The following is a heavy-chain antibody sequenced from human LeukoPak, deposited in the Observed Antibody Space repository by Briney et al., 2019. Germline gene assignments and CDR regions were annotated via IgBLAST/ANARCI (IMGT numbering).Heavy chain of an antibody. CDR3: ARGGLVRGSINSFIAFDV. Sequence: SQTLSLTCAISGDSVSRTDGGWNWIRQSPSRGLEWLGRTYYRSKWYYDDALSVESRITIKPDTSKNQLTLQLSSVTPEDTALYFCARGGLVRGSINSFIAFDVWGQGIMVTVSS. CDR1: GDSVSRTDGG. CDR2: TYYRSKWYY. V-gene: IGHV6-1*01. D-gene: IGHD3-10*01. J-gene: IGHJ3*01.